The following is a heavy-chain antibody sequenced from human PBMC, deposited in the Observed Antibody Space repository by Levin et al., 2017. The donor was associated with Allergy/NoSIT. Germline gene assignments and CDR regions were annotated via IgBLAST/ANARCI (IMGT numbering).Heavy chain of an antibody. CDR1: GFTFSNYY. CDR3: ARGGCSSTSCLDN. J-gene: IGHJ4*02. V-gene: IGHV3-74*01. D-gene: IGHD2-2*01. CDR2: VYSDGTIT. Sequence: GESLKISCAASGFTFSNYYMHWVRQAPGKGLEWVSRVYSDGTITDYADSVKGRFTISRDNARNTLYLQMNSLRAEDTAVYYCARGGCSSTSCLDNWGEGILVTVSS.